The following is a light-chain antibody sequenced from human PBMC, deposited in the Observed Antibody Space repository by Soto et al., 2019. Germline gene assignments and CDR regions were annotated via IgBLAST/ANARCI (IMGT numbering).Light chain of an antibody. Sequence: GVRASLSCSASQSISSSYLAWYQQKPGQAPRLLIYGASNRATGFPARFSGSGSGTDFTLIIISLQSEDFAVYYFQQYNNWPWTFGQGTKVEIK. CDR1: QSISSS. CDR2: GAS. J-gene: IGKJ1*01. V-gene: IGKV3-15*01. CDR3: QQYNNWPWT.